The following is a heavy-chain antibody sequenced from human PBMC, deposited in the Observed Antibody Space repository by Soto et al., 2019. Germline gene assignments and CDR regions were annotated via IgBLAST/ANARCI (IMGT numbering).Heavy chain of an antibody. V-gene: IGHV1-18*01. CDR2: IRAYNGNT. D-gene: IGHD3-16*01. CDR3: ARELAGWGDY. J-gene: IGHJ4*02. Sequence: QVQLVQSGAEVKKPGASVKVSCKASGYTFTSYGISWVRQAPGQGPEWMGWIRAYNGNTNNAQKLQGRVTMTTDTSTRPAYMELRSLRSYDTAVYYCARELAGWGDYWGQGTLVTVSS. CDR1: GYTFTSYG.